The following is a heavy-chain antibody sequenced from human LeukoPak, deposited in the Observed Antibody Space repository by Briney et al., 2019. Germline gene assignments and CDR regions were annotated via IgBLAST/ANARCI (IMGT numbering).Heavy chain of an antibody. Sequence: GGSLRLSCVASGFTFSNLAMGWVRQAPGKGLEWVSVIYSGGSTYYADSMKGRFTLPRDNSKNTLYLRMNSLRAEDTAVYYCARLSGSYYEADYWGQGTLVTVSS. D-gene: IGHD1-26*01. CDR3: ARLSGSYYEADY. J-gene: IGHJ4*02. CDR2: IYSGGST. CDR1: GFTFSNLA. V-gene: IGHV3-53*01.